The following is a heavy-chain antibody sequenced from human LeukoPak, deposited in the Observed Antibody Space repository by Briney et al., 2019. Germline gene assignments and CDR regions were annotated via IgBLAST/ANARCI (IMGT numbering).Heavy chain of an antibody. V-gene: IGHV1-18*01. Sequence: ASVKVSCKASGGTFSSYTISWVRQAPGQGLEWMGWISAYNGNTNYAQKLQGRVTMTTDTSTSTAYMELRSLRSDDTAVYYCARDRHCSGGSCYFGWFDPWGQGTLVTVSS. J-gene: IGHJ5*02. CDR3: ARDRHCSGGSCYFGWFDP. CDR2: ISAYNGNT. D-gene: IGHD2-15*01. CDR1: GGTFSSYT.